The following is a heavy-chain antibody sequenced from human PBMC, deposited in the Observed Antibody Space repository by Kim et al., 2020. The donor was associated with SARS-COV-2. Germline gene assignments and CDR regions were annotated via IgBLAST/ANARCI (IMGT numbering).Heavy chain of an antibody. J-gene: IGHJ4*02. V-gene: IGHV3-30*04. CDR1: GFTFSSYA. D-gene: IGHD3-22*01. CDR2: ISYDGSNK. Sequence: GGSLRLSCAASGFTFSSYAMHWVRQAPGKGLEWVAVISYDGSNKYYADSVKGRFTISRDNSKNTLYLQMNSLRAEDTAVYYCARDPSYDSSGYYGAFEYWGQGTLVTVSS. CDR3: ARDPSYDSSGYYGAFEY.